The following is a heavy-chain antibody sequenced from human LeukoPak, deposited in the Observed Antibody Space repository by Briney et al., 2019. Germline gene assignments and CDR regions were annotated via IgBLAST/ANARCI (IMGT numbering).Heavy chain of an antibody. D-gene: IGHD2-8*01. V-gene: IGHV4-59*01. Sequence: SETLSLTCTVSGGSISSYYWSWIRQPPGKGLEWIGYIYYSGSTNYNPSLKSRVTISRDTSKNQFSLRLRSVTAADTAVYYCTSGGMVSGDYWGHGTLVTVSS. CDR3: TSGGMVSGDY. CDR1: GGSISSYY. CDR2: IYYSGST. J-gene: IGHJ4*01.